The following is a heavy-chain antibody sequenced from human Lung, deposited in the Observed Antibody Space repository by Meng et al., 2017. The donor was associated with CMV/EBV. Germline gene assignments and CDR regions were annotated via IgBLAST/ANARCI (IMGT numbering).Heavy chain of an antibody. J-gene: IGHJ4*02. V-gene: IGHV4-4*02. CDR2: IYHSGST. D-gene: IGHD6-19*01. CDR1: GGSISSSTW. Sequence: QVRRVESGPGWVSPSGTLSLTCAVSGGSISSSTWWSWVRQPPGKGLEWIGEIYHSGSTNYNPSLKSRVTISVDKSKNQFSLKLSSVTAADTAVYYCASFPPPGKQWLVTDYWGQGTLVTVSS. CDR3: ASFPPPGKQWLVTDY.